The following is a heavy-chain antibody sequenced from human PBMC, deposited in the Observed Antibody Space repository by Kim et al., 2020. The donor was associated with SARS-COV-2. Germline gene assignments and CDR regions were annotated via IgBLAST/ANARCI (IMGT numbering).Heavy chain of an antibody. D-gene: IGHD2-2*01. CDR3: ARHPTRTFDP. CDR1: GFTFSSYW. CDR2: IKHDGNEE. V-gene: IGHV3-7*01. Sequence: GGSLRLSCAASGFTFSSYWMTWVRQAPGKGLEWVANIKHDGNEENYVDSVRGRFTISRDNTKNSLYLQMSSLRADDTAVYYCARHPTRTFDPWGQGTLVTVSS. J-gene: IGHJ5*02.